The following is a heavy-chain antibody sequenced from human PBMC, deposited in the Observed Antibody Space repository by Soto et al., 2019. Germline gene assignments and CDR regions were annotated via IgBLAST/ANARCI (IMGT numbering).Heavy chain of an antibody. V-gene: IGHV4-59*01. CDR3: ARGGRWLDY. D-gene: IGHD2-15*01. J-gene: IGHJ4*02. CDR2: IYYSGST. CDR1: GGPISSYY. Sequence: PSVTLSLTCTVSGGPISSYYWSWIRQPPGKGLEWIGYIYYSGSTNYNPSLKSRVTISVDTSKNQFSLKLSSVTAADTAVYYCARGGRWLDYWGQGTLVTVSS.